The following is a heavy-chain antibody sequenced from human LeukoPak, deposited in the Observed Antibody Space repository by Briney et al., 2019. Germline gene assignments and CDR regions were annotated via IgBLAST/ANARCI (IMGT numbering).Heavy chain of an antibody. CDR2: INPNSGGT. CDR1: GYTFTGYY. J-gene: IGHJ6*02. Sequence: ASVTLSCKASGYTFTGYYMHWVRLPPGQGLGWMGWINPNSGGTNYAQTFQGRVTMTRDTSISTAYMELSRLRSDDTAVYYCARPISDYDSYGMDVWGQGTTVTVSS. D-gene: IGHD3-3*01. V-gene: IGHV1-2*02. CDR3: ARPISDYDSYGMDV.